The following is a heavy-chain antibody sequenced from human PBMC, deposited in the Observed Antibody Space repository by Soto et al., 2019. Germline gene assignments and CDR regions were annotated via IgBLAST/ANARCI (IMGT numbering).Heavy chain of an antibody. D-gene: IGHD3-10*01. J-gene: IGHJ4*02. Sequence: PSETLSLTCTVSGGSISSYYWSWIRQPPGKGLEWIGYIYFTGSTNYNPSLKSRVTISVDTSKNQFSLKLSSVTAADTAVYYCARVWGYYFDYWGQGTLVTVSS. CDR1: GGSISSYY. V-gene: IGHV4-59*01. CDR3: ARVWGYYFDY. CDR2: IYFTGST.